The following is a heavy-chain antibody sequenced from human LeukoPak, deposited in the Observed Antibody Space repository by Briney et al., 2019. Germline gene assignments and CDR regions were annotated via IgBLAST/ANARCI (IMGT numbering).Heavy chain of an antibody. CDR1: GFTFSSYA. J-gene: IGHJ4*02. CDR2: NSGSGGST. V-gene: IGHV3-23*01. D-gene: IGHD1-1*01. Sequence: PGGSLRLSCAASGFTFSSYAMSWVRQAPGKGLEWVSANSGSGGSTYYADSVKGRFTISRDNSNNSLFVQMNSLRAEDTAVYFCAKSRSGSANWALQIFDNWGQGTLVTVSS. CDR3: AKSRSGSANWALQIFDN.